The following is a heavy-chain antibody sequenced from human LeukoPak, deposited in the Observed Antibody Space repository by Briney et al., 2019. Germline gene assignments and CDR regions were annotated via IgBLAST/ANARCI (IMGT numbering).Heavy chain of an antibody. D-gene: IGHD2-2*02. V-gene: IGHV1-2*02. CDR3: ARDLPQGSTSCYRTEYNWFDP. CDR1: GYTFTVYY. Sequence: GASVKVSCKASGYTFTVYYMQWVRQAPRQGRECRGWINPNSGRTNYTEKFEGRVTMTRDTSISTAYMELSRLRSADTAVYYCARDLPQGSTSCYRTEYNWFDPWGQATLVTVSS. J-gene: IGHJ5*02. CDR2: INPNSGRT.